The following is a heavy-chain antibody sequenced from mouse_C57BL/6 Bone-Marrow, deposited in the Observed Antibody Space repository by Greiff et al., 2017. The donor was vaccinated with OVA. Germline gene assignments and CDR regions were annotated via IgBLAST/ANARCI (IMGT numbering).Heavy chain of an antibody. CDR1: GYAFSSYW. J-gene: IGHJ2*01. Sequence: LVESGAELVKPGASVKISCKASGYAFSSYWMNWVKQRPGKGLEWIGQIYPGDGDTNYNGKFKGKTTLTADKSSSTAYMQLSSLTSEDSAVYVCARTNGKGNYFDYWGQGTTLTVSS. CDR3: ARTNGKGNYFDY. D-gene: IGHD2-1*01. CDR2: IYPGDGDT. V-gene: IGHV1-80*01.